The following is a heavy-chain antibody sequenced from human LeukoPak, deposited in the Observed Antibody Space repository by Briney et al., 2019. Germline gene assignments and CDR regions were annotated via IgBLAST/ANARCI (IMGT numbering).Heavy chain of an antibody. CDR1: GGSFSRYY. D-gene: IGHD5-24*01. Sequence: SETLSLTCAVYGGSFSRYYWSWIRQSPGKGLEWIAEIDHRGDTDYNPSVRSRVTISVDTSKNQFSLKVKSLSAADTAVYYCARGATISETGYFDFWGQGTLVTVSS. CDR2: IDHRGDT. V-gene: IGHV4-34*01. J-gene: IGHJ4*03. CDR3: ARGATISETGYFDF.